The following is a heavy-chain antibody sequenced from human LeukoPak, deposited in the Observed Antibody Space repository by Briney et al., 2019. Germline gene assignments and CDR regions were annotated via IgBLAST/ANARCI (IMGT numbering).Heavy chain of an antibody. J-gene: IGHJ6*02. Sequence: PGGSLRLSCAASGFTFSSYSMNWVRQAPGKGLEWVSSISSSSSYIYYADSVKGRFTISRDNAKNSLYLQMNSLRAEDTAVYYCARDGSGFYYYGMDVWGQGTTVTVSS. CDR2: ISSSSSYI. D-gene: IGHD3-10*01. CDR1: GFTFSSYS. V-gene: IGHV3-21*01. CDR3: ARDGSGFYYYGMDV.